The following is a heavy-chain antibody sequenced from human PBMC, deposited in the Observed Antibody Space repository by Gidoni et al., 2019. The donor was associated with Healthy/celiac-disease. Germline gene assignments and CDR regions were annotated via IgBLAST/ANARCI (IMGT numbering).Heavy chain of an antibody. CDR3: AHSRITMVRGQQPFDY. Sequence: QITLKESGPTLVKPTQTLTLTCTFSGFSLSTSGVGVGWIRQPPGKALEWLALSYWNDDKRYSPSLKSRLTISKDTSKNQVVLTMTNIDPVDTATYYCAHSRITMVRGQQPFDYWGQGTLVTVSS. D-gene: IGHD3-10*01. CDR2: SYWNDDK. J-gene: IGHJ4*02. CDR1: GFSLSTSGVG. V-gene: IGHV2-5*01.